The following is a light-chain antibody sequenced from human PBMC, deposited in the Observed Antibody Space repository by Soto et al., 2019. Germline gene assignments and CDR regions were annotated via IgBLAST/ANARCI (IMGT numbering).Light chain of an antibody. CDR2: DSS. CDR3: QQYHSFSIT. V-gene: IGKV1-5*01. Sequence: DIQMTQSPSTLSASVGDRVTITCRASQNITSWLAWYQQRPGRAPRLLIYDSSSLESGVPSTFSGSGSGTQFSLTISSLQPDDFATYYCQQYHSFSITFGQGTRLEI. J-gene: IGKJ5*01. CDR1: QNITSW.